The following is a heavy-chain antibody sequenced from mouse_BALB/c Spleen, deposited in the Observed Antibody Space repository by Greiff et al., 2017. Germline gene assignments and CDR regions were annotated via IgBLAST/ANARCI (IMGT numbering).Heavy chain of an antibody. CDR3: ARDVGYRPFAY. J-gene: IGHJ3*01. Sequence: EVQLQQSGPGLVKPSQTVSLTCTVTGISITTGNYRWSWIRQFPGNKPEWIGYIYYSGTITYNPSLTSRTTITRDTSKNQFFLEMNSLTAEDTATYYCARDVGYRPFAYWGQGTLVTVSA. CDR1: GISITTGNYR. D-gene: IGHD2-14*01. CDR2: IYYSGTI. V-gene: IGHV3-5*02.